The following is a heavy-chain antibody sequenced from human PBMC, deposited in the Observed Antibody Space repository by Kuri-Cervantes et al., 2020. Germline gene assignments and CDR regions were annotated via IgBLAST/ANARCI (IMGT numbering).Heavy chain of an antibody. J-gene: IGHJ4*02. D-gene: IGHD4/OR15-4a*01. CDR2: ISYDGSNK. V-gene: IGHV3-30*03. CDR3: ASTTMVEINYFDY. CDR1: GFTFSSYG. Sequence: GESLKISCAASGFTFSSYGMHWVRQAPGKGLEWVAVISYDGSNKYYADSVKGRFTISRDNSKNTLYLQMNSLRAEDTAVYYCASTTMVEINYFDYWGQGTLVTVSS.